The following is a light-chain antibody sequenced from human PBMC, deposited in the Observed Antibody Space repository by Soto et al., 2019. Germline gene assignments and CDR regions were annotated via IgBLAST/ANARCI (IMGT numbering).Light chain of an antibody. CDR2: GAS. J-gene: IGKJ1*01. CDR1: QSVRTK. Sequence: EMVMTQSPATLSVSLGERATLSCRASQSVRTKLVWYQQKPGQAPRLLIYGASTRATGIPARFSGSGYGTEFILPLSNLQSEDFAVYYCQQHDQGWTFGQGTKVEIK. CDR3: QQHDQGWT. V-gene: IGKV3-15*01.